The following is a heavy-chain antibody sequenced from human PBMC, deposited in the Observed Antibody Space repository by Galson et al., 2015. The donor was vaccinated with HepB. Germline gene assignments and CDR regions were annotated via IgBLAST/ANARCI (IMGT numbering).Heavy chain of an antibody. Sequence: SLRLSCAASGFTFSNYAMNWVRQAPGKGLEWVSVVTGGGGATYYADSVKGRVMISIDNSSNTLYLQMDRVAAEDAAIYYCANLPNSGAHGVNYRGPGPLVTDYS. CDR3: ANLPNSGAHGVNY. V-gene: IGHV3-23*01. CDR1: GFTFSNYA. CDR2: VTGGGGAT. D-gene: IGHD3-10*01. J-gene: IGHJ4*01.